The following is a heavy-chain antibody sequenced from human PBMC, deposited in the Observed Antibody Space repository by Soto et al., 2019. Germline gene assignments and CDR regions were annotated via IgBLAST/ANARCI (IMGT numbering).Heavy chain of an antibody. V-gene: IGHV6-1*01. CDR3: ARGSAGRTGDLYYFDY. CDR2: TYYRSKWYN. CDR1: GDSVSSNSAA. J-gene: IGHJ4*02. Sequence: KQSQTLSLTCAISGDSVSSNSAAWNWIRQSPSRGLEWLGRTYYRSKWYNDYAVSVKSRITINPDTSKNQFSLQLNSVTPEDTAVYYCARGSAGRTGDLYYFDYWGQGTLVTVSS. D-gene: IGHD7-27*01.